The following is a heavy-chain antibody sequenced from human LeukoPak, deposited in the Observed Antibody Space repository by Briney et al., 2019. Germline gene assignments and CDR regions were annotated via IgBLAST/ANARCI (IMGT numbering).Heavy chain of an antibody. CDR1: GYSISSGYY. J-gene: IGHJ4*02. V-gene: IGHV4-38-2*01. D-gene: IGHD3-16*02. Sequence: KSSETLSLTCAVSGYSISSGYYWGWTRQPPGKGLEWIGSIYHSGSTYYNLSLKSRVTISVDTSKNKVSLNTSTVSAADTAVYYCARLFLRLGELSPIGYWGQGTLVTVSS. CDR2: IYHSGST. CDR3: ARLFLRLGELSPIGY.